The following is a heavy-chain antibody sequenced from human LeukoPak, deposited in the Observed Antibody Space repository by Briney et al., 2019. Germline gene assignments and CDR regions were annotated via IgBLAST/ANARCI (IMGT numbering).Heavy chain of an antibody. CDR1: GYTFTSQD. CDR3: AREIGPRQLHLWGSAFDY. CDR2: INADNGNT. D-gene: IGHD5-24*01. Sequence: ASVKVSCKASGYTFTSQDMHWVRQAPGQRLEWMGCINADNGNTKYSQEFQGRVTITRDTSSSTVYMELSSLRSEDTAVYYCAREIGPRQLHLWGSAFDYWGQGTLVTVSS. J-gene: IGHJ4*02. V-gene: IGHV1-3*03.